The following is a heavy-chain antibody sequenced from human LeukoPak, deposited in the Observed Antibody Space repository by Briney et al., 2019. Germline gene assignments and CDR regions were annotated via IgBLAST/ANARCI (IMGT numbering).Heavy chain of an antibody. CDR1: GGSFSGYY. CDR2: INHSGST. CDR3: ARDLGPPMVRGVVVDY. D-gene: IGHD3-10*01. J-gene: IGHJ4*02. Sequence: ASETLSLTCAVYGGSFSGYYWSWIRLPPGKGLEWIGEINHSGSTNYNPSLKSRVTISVDTSKNQFSLKLSSVTAADTAVYYCARDLGPPMVRGVVVDYWGQGILITVSS. V-gene: IGHV4-34*01.